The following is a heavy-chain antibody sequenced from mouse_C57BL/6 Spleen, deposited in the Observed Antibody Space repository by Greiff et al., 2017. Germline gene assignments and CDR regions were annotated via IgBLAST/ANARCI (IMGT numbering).Heavy chain of an antibody. CDR2: IRNKANNHAT. V-gene: IGHV6-6*01. D-gene: IGHD1-1*01. CDR3: TSPFYYYGSSWFAY. Sequence: EVKLMESGGGLVQPGGSMKLSCAASGFTFSDAWMDWVRQSPEKGLEWVAEIRNKANNHATYYAESVKGRFTISRDDSKSSVYLQMNSLRAEDTGIYYCTSPFYYYGSSWFAYWGQGTLVTVSA. CDR1: GFTFSDAW. J-gene: IGHJ3*01.